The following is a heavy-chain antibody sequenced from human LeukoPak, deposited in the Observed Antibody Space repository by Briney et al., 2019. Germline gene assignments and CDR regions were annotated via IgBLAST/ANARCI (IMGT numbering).Heavy chain of an antibody. Sequence: PGRSLRLSCAASGFTFSSYAMHWVRQAPGKGLEWVAVISYDGSNKYYADSVKGRFTISRDNSKNTLYLQMNSLRAEDTAVYYCAKGGDFWSGPQFDYWGQGTLVTVSS. CDR2: ISYDGSNK. D-gene: IGHD3-3*01. J-gene: IGHJ4*02. V-gene: IGHV3-30-3*01. CDR3: AKGGDFWSGPQFDY. CDR1: GFTFSSYA.